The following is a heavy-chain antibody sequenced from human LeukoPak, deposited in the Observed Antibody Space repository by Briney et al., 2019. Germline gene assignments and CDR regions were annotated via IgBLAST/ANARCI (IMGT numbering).Heavy chain of an antibody. V-gene: IGHV1-2*02. J-gene: IGHJ4*02. CDR2: INPNSGGT. Sequence: ASVKVSCKASGYTFTGYYMQWVRQAPGQGLEWMGWINPNSGGTNYAQKFQGRITMTRDTSISTAYMELNRLTSDDTAVYYCATGRHAGRQNFDYWGQGTLVTVSS. D-gene: IGHD2-2*01. CDR1: GYTFTGYY. CDR3: ATGRHAGRQNFDY.